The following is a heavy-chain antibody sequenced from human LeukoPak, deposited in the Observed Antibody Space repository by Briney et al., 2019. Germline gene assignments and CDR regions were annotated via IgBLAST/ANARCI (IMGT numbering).Heavy chain of an antibody. CDR1: GGSISSYY. D-gene: IGHD6-13*01. Sequence: PSETLSLTCTVSGGSISSYYWSWIRQPPGKGLEWIGYIYDSGSTNYNPSLKSRVTISVDTSKNQFSLGLSPVTAADTAVYYCARGGDYTSSWYGSRSPQPDYWGQGTLVTVSS. CDR2: IYDSGST. J-gene: IGHJ4*02. CDR3: ARGGDYTSSWYGSRSPQPDY. V-gene: IGHV4-59*01.